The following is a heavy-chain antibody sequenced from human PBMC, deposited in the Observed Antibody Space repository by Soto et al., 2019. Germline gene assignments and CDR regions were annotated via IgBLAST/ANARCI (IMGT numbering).Heavy chain of an antibody. V-gene: IGHV3-23*01. CDR3: ASGDWSHDYYHAMDV. Sequence: PGGSLRLSCAASGFTFSSYAMSWVRQAPGKGLEWVSAISGSGGSTYYADSVKGRFTISRDNSKNTLYLQMNSLRAEDTAVYYCASGDWSHDYYHAMDVWGQGTKVTVSS. CDR2: ISGSGGST. D-gene: IGHD1-1*01. J-gene: IGHJ6*02. CDR1: GFTFSSYA.